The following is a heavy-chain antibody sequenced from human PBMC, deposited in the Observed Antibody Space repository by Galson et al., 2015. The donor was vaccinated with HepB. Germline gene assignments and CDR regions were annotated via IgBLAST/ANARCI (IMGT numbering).Heavy chain of an antibody. Sequence: SLRLSCAASGFTFSSYGMHWVRQAPGKGLEWVAVISYDGSNKYYADSVKGRFTISRDNSKNTLYLQMNSLRAADTAVYYCANSLGYGDYNAFDIWAKGQWSPSLQ. CDR3: ANSLGYGDYNAFDI. V-gene: IGHV3-30*18. J-gene: IGHJ3*02. CDR1: GFTFSSYG. D-gene: IGHD4-17*01. CDR2: ISYDGSNK.